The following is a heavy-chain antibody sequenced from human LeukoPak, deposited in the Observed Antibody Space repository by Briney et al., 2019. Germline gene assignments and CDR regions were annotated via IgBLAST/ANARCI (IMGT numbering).Heavy chain of an antibody. J-gene: IGHJ5*02. CDR2: ISAYNGNT. V-gene: IGHV1-18*04. Sequence: GASVKVSCKASGYTFTSHGISWVRQAPGQGLEWMGWISAYNGNTNYAQKLQGRVTMTTDTSTSTAYMELRSLRSDDTAVYYCARGDCSSTSCYFARWFDPWGQGTLVTVSS. CDR3: ARGDCSSTSCYFARWFDP. D-gene: IGHD2-2*01. CDR1: GYTFTSHG.